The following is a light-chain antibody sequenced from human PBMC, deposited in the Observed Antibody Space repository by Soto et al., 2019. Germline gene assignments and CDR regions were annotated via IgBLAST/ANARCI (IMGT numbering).Light chain of an antibody. CDR2: DDS. CDR3: QVLDSSGAHLYV. Sequence: SYELTQPPSVSVAPGQTARVTCGGHNIGAKTVHWYQQKPGQAPVVVIYDDSDRPSGIPERFSGSNSGNTATLTISRVEAGDEADYYCQVLDSSGAHLYVFGTAPKVAVL. CDR1: NIGAKT. V-gene: IGLV3-21*02. J-gene: IGLJ1*01.